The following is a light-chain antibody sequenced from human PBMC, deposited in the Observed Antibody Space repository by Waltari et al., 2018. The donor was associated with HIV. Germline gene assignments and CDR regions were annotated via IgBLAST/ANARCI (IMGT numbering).Light chain of an antibody. CDR2: STT. V-gene: IGLV7-43*01. CDR1: TGAGTSASY. J-gene: IGLJ2*01. CDR3: LLYYGGAGV. Sequence: QTVVTQETSLTVSPGVTVTPTCASSTGAGTSASYPNCFQQKPGQAPRALMYSTTNKHAWTPARFSGSLLGGKAALTLSGVQPEDEADYYCLLYYGGAGVFGGGTKLTVL.